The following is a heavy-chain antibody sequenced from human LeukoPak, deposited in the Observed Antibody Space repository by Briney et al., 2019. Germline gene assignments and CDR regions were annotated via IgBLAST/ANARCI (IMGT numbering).Heavy chain of an antibody. V-gene: IGHV3-30*02. D-gene: IGHD5-18*01. J-gene: IGHJ4*02. CDR1: GFTFSRYG. CDR2: IRYDRSNK. Sequence: PGGSLRLSCGASGFTFSRYGMHWVRQAPGKGLEWVAFIRYDRSNKYYTDSVKGRFTISRDNSKNTLYLQMNSLRAEDTAVYYCAKGINGYSYGSFDYWGQGILVTVSS. CDR3: AKGINGYSYGSFDY.